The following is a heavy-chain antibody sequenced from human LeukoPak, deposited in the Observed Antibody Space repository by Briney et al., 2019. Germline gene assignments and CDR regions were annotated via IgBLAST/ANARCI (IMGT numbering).Heavy chain of an antibody. CDR2: MNPDSGNT. D-gene: IGHD3-10*01. J-gene: IGHJ6*02. V-gene: IGHV1-8*01. CDR3: ARTLVRGLPGMDV. Sequence: ASVKVSCKASGYTFTSYDLNWVRQATGQGLECLGWMNPDSGNTGYAQKFQGRVTMTWDTSISTAYMEPSSLRSEDTAIYYCARTLVRGLPGMDVWGQGTSVTVSS. CDR1: GYTFTSYD.